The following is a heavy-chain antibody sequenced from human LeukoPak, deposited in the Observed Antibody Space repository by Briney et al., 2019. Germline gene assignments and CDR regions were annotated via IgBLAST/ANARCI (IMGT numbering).Heavy chain of an antibody. CDR2: ISYDGSNK. CDR3: AKDKGGSEIYAFDI. D-gene: IGHD3-10*01. V-gene: IGHV3-30*18. CDR1: GFTFSSYG. J-gene: IGHJ3*02. Sequence: PRGSLRLSCAASGFTFSSYGMHWVRQAPGKGLEWVAVISYDGSNKYYADSVKGRFTISRDNSKNTLYLQMNSLRAEDTAVYYCAKDKGGSEIYAFDIWGQGTMVTVSS.